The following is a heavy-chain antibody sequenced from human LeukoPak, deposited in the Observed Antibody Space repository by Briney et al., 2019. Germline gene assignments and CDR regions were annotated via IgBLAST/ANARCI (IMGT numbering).Heavy chain of an antibody. J-gene: IGHJ4*02. CDR1: GGSISSSSYY. D-gene: IGHD7-27*01. Sequence: SETLSLTCTVSGGSISSSSYYWGWIRQPPGKGLEWIGSIYYSGSTYYNPSLKSRVTISVDTSKNQFPLKLSSVTAADTAVYYCASELGTFDYWGQGTLVTVSS. CDR3: ASELGTFDY. CDR2: IYYSGST. V-gene: IGHV4-39*06.